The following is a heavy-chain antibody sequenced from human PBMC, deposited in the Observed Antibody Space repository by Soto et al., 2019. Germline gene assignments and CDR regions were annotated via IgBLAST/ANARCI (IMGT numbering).Heavy chain of an antibody. Sequence: PGESLKISCKGSGYTFTIYWIAWVRQMPGKGLEWMGRIDPSDSYTNYSPSFQGHVTISADKSISTAYLQWSSLKASDTAMYYCARVGDYYGSGSYYTHYYYYYYGMDVWGQGTTVTVSS. J-gene: IGHJ6*02. D-gene: IGHD3-10*01. V-gene: IGHV5-10-1*01. CDR3: ARVGDYYGSGSYYTHYYYYYYGMDV. CDR2: IDPSDSYT. CDR1: GYTFTIYW.